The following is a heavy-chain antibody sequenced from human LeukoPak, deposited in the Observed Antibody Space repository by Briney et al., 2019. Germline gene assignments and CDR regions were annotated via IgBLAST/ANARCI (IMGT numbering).Heavy chain of an antibody. CDR3: ARSGAWGSYRYLNY. J-gene: IGHJ4*02. Sequence: SETLSLTCAVYGGSFSGYYWSWIRQPPGKGLEWIGEINHSGSTNYNPSLKSRVTISVDTSKNQFSLKLGSVTAADAAVYYCARSGAWGSYRYLNYWGQGTLVTVSS. D-gene: IGHD3-16*02. V-gene: IGHV4-34*01. CDR1: GGSFSGYY. CDR2: INHSGST.